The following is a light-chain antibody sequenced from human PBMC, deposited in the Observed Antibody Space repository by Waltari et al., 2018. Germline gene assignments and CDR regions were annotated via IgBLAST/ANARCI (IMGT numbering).Light chain of an antibody. V-gene: IGKV3-11*01. CDR2: DAS. CDR3: MQGMHHRT. Sequence: VLTQSPATLPLSPGERATPPCRASQSIDTSLGRYQQIPCQAPRLLIYDASTRATGIPPRFSGSGSGTDFTLKSSRVEAEDVGVYYCMQGMHHRTFGQGTKVEIK. CDR1: QSIDTS. J-gene: IGKJ1*01.